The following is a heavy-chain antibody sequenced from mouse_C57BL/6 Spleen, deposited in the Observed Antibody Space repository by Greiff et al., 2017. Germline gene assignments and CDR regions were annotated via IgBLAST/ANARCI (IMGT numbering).Heavy chain of an antibody. J-gene: IGHJ2*01. D-gene: IGHD1-1*01. CDR2: IYPEDGDT. CDR3: ASSDYYGSSHFDY. CDR1: GYAFSGSW. V-gene: IGHV1-82*01. Sequence: VQLQQSGAELVKPGASVKLSCTASGYAFSGSWMHWVKQRPGKGLEWIGRIYPEDGDTEYEGKFKGKATLTADTSSSTAYMQLSSLTSEDSAVYFCASSDYYGSSHFDYWGQGTTLTVSS.